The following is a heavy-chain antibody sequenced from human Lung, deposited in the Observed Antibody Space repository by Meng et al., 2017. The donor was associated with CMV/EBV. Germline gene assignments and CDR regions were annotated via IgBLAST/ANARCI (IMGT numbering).Heavy chain of an antibody. J-gene: IGHJ4*02. Sequence: SXTXSLXCTVSGYSINSGYYWGWIRQPPGKGLEWIGSVYKSGTTYYKPSLKSRVTISLETSKNQFSLKLSSVTAADTAVYYCARGFHGTVDYWGQGKLVTVSS. V-gene: IGHV4-38-2*02. CDR1: GYSINSGYY. CDR2: VYKSGTT. CDR3: ARGFHGTVDY.